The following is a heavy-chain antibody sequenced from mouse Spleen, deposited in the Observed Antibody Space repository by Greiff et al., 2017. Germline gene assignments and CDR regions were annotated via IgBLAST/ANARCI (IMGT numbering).Heavy chain of an antibody. Sequence: EVQVVESGGGLVKPGGSLKLSCAASGFTFSDYGMHWVRQAPEKGLEWVAYISSGSSTIYYADTVKGRFTISRDNAKNTLFLQMTSLRSEDTAMYYCARRRLTNYWYFDVWGTGTTVTVSS. CDR1: GFTFSDYG. D-gene: IGHD1-3*01. CDR2: ISSGSSTI. J-gene: IGHJ1*03. V-gene: IGHV5-17*01. CDR3: ARRRLTNYWYFDV.